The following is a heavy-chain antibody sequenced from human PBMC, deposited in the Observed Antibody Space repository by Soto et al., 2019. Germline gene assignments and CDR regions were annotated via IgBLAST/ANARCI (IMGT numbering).Heavy chain of an antibody. Sequence: EVQLVQSGAEVKNPGESLNISCKGSGYSFTSYWIGWVRQMPGKGLEWMGIIYPGDSDTRYSPSFQGQVTISADKSISTAYLQWSSLKASDTAMYYCARDSGIAVDGVYFDLWGRGTLVTVSS. D-gene: IGHD6-19*01. CDR3: ARDSGIAVDGVYFDL. CDR1: GYSFTSYW. CDR2: IYPGDSDT. J-gene: IGHJ2*01. V-gene: IGHV5-51*03.